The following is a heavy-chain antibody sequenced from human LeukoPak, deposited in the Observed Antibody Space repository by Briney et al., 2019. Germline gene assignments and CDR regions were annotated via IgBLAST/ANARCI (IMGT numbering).Heavy chain of an antibody. D-gene: IGHD1-14*01. J-gene: IGHJ3*02. CDR2: IRSKADSYAT. CDR3: TRPSHSYGTDAFDI. CDR1: ALTFSGSA. Sequence: PGGSLKLSCAASALTFSGSAMHWVRQASGKGLEWIGRIRSKADSYATAYAASVKGRFTISRDDSKNTAYLQMNSLKTADTAVYYCTRPSHSYGTDAFDIWGQGTMVTVSS. V-gene: IGHV3-73*01.